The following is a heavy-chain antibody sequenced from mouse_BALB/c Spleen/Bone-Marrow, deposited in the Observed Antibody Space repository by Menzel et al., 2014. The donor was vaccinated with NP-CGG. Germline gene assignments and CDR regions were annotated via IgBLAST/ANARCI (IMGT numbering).Heavy chain of an antibody. CDR1: EYEFPSHD. Sequence: EVQRVESGGGLVQPGESLKLSCESNEYEFPSHDMSWIRKTPEKRLELVAAINSDGGSTYYPDAMERRFIISRDNTKKTLYLQMSSLRSEDTALYYCARRGDYDWFAYWGQGTQVTVSA. D-gene: IGHD2-4*01. CDR3: ARRGDYDWFAY. J-gene: IGHJ3*01. V-gene: IGHV5-2*01. CDR2: INSDGGST.